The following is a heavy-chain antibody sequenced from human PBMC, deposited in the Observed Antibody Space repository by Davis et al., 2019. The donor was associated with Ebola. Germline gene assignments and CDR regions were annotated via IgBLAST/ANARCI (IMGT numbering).Heavy chain of an antibody. D-gene: IGHD6-19*01. V-gene: IGHV1-69*05. Sequence: SVKVSCNASGGTFSSYAISWVRQAPGQGLEWMGGIIPIFGTANYAQKFQGRVTMTRDTSTSTVYMELSSLRSEDTAVYYCERGGVDSSGWYEGCDYWGQGTLVTVSS. CDR1: GGTFSSYA. J-gene: IGHJ4*02. CDR2: IIPIFGTA. CDR3: ERGGVDSSGWYEGCDY.